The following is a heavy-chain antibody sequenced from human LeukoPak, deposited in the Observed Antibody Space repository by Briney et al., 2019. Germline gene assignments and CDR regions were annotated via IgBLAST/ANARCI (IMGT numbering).Heavy chain of an antibody. D-gene: IGHD3-22*01. CDR3: AKEEGYYYDSGGYYVEYFQH. J-gene: IGHJ1*01. CDR1: GFTFSSYA. CDR2: ISGSGGTT. Sequence: GGSLRLSCAASGFTFSSYAMSWVRQAPGKGLEWVSAISGSGGTTYYADSVRGRFTFSRDDSKNTLYLQMNSLRAEDTAVYYCAKEEGYYYDSGGYYVEYFQHWGQGTLVTVSS. V-gene: IGHV3-23*01.